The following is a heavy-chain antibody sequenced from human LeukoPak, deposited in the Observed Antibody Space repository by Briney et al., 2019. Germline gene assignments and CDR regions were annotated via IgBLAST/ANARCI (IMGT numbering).Heavy chain of an antibody. D-gene: IGHD4-11*01. V-gene: IGHV1-2*02. J-gene: IGHJ4*02. CDR1: GYTFTGYW. CDR3: ARDPGYLQSDY. Sequence: GASVKVSCKASGYTFTGYWIHWVRQAPGQGLEWMGCMHPNSGVTGYAQRFQGRVTMTRDTSISTVYMDLSSLRSDDTAVYYCARDPGYLQSDYWGQGTLVTVPS. CDR2: MHPNSGVT.